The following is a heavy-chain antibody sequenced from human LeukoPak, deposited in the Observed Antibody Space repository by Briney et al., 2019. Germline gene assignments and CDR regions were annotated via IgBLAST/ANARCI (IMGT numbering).Heavy chain of an antibody. CDR1: GGSISSSSYY. V-gene: IGHV4-39*07. CDR3: ARSRGALYYYYYYYMDV. CDR2: IYYSGST. D-gene: IGHD3-10*01. Sequence: SETLFLTCTVSGGSISSSSYYWGWIRQPPGKGLEWIGNIYYSGSTYYNPSLKSRVTISVDTSKNQFSLKLSSVTAADTAVYYCARSRGALYYYYYYYMDVWGKGTTVTVSS. J-gene: IGHJ6*03.